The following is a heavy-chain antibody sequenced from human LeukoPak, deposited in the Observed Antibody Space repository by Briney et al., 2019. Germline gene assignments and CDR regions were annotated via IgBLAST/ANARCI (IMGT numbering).Heavy chain of an antibody. Sequence: SGTLSLTFAVSGDSISSSNWWSWVRQPPGKGLEWIGEIYHSGSTNYNPSLKSRVTISVDTSKNQFSLKLSSVTAANTAVYYCARASGSWQFYYFDYWGQGTLVTVSS. CDR3: ARASGSWQFYYFDY. J-gene: IGHJ4*02. V-gene: IGHV4-4*02. CDR1: GDSISSSNW. D-gene: IGHD6-13*01. CDR2: IYHSGST.